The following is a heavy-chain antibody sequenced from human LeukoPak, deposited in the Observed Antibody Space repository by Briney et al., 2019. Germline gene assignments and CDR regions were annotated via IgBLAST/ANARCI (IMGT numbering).Heavy chain of an antibody. J-gene: IGHJ4*02. D-gene: IGHD1-26*01. CDR3: ARKRYSGSHLDY. CDR1: GFIFSSYG. Sequence: GGSLRLSCAASGFIFSSYGMHWVRQAPGKGLEWVAVISYDGSNKYYADSVKGRFTISRDNSKNTLYLQMNSLRAEDTAVCYCARKRYSGSHLDYWGQGTLVTVSS. CDR2: ISYDGSNK. V-gene: IGHV3-30*03.